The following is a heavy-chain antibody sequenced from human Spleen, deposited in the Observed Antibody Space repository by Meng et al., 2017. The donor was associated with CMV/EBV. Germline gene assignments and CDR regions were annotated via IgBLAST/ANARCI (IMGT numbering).Heavy chain of an antibody. D-gene: IGHD1-7*01. Sequence: KVSGKASGGTFSSFVISWVRQAPGQGLEWMGVIIPIFGTANYAQKFQGRVTMTADDSTSTAYMELRTLRSEDTAVYYCARDLGTATTHWGQGTLVTVSS. CDR3: ARDLGTATTH. CDR2: IIPIFGTA. V-gene: IGHV1-69*01. CDR1: GGTFSSFV. J-gene: IGHJ4*02.